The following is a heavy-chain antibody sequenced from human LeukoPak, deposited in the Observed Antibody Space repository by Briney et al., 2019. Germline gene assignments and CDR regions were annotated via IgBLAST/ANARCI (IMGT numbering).Heavy chain of an antibody. D-gene: IGHD6-13*01. CDR3: ARGTSWYIDY. CDR2: ISSGGTII. CDR1: GFSFSDYY. V-gene: IGHV3-11*04. Sequence: GGSLRLSCAASGFSFSDYYMSWIRQAPGKGLEWVSYISSGGTIIYQADSVKGRFTISRDNAKNTLYLQMNSLRAEDTTVYYCARGTSWYIDYWGQGALVTVSS. J-gene: IGHJ4*02.